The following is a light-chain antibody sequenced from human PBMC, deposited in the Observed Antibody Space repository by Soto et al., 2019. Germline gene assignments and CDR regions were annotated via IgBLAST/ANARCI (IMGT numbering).Light chain of an antibody. V-gene: IGKV3-20*01. Sequence: EIVLTQSPGTLSLSPGERATLSCRASQSVSRSYLAWYQQKLGQPPRLLIYGAPNRATGIPDRFSGSGSGTDFTLTIGRLEPEDFAVYYCQQYATSPPTFGGGTKVEIK. CDR1: QSVSRSY. CDR3: QQYATSPPT. J-gene: IGKJ4*01. CDR2: GAP.